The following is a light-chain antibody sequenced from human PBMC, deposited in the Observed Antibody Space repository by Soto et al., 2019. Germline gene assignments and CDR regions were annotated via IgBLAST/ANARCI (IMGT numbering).Light chain of an antibody. J-gene: IGLJ1*01. CDR3: SSYTTDNTLV. V-gene: IGLV2-14*03. Sequence: QSVLTQPASVSGSPGQSVTISCTGTSSDVGGYDFVSWYQQHPGKAPKFIIYDVTNRPSGVSNRFSGSKSGNMASLTISGLQAEDEADYYCSSYTTDNTLVFGTGTKLTVL. CDR2: DVT. CDR1: SSDVGGYDF.